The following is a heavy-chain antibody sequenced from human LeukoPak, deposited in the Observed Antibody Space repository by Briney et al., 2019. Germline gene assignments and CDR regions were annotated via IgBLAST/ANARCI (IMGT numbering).Heavy chain of an antibody. CDR2: ISSSSSYI. CDR3: ARASSGYSFDY. J-gene: IGHJ4*02. V-gene: IGHV3-21*01. CDR1: GFTFSSYN. Sequence: PGGSLRLSCVASGFTFSSYNMNWVRQAPGKGLEWVSSISSSSSYIYYADSVKGRFTISRDNAKNSLYLQMNGLRAEDTAVYYCARASSGYSFDYWGQGTLVTVSS. D-gene: IGHD3-22*01.